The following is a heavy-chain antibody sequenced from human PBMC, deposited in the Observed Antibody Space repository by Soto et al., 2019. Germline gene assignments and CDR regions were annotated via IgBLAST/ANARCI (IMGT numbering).Heavy chain of an antibody. J-gene: IGHJ4*02. V-gene: IGHV3-23*01. CDR2: LSPSGGET. CDR1: GFTFSTYA. D-gene: IGHD1-26*01. CDR3: ARDRATFDY. Sequence: GGSLRLSCVASGFTFSTYAMSWVRQAPGKGLEWVSALSPSGGETYYADSVKGRFTISRDNSMNALYLQVNNLRAEDTAVYFCARDRATFDYWGQGTRVTVSS.